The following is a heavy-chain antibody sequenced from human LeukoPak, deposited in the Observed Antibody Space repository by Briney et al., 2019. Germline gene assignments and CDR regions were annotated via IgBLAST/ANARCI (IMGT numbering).Heavy chain of an antibody. CDR3: ARGSTYYDFWSGPDNWFDP. CDR1: GGSISSYY. Sequence: SETLSLTCTVSGGSISSYYWSWIRQPPGKGLEWIGYIYYSGSTNYNPSLKSRVTISVDTSENQFSLKLSSVTAADTAVYYCARGSTYYDFWSGPDNWFDPWGQGTLVTVSS. D-gene: IGHD3-3*01. CDR2: IYYSGST. J-gene: IGHJ5*02. V-gene: IGHV4-59*01.